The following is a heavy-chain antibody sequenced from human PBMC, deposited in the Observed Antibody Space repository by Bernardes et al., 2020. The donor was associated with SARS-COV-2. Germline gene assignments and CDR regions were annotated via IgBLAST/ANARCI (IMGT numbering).Heavy chain of an antibody. V-gene: IGHV3-7*01. Sequence: GGSLRLSRAASGFTFSSYWMSWVRQAPGKGLEWVANIKQDGSEKYYVDSVKGRFTISRDNAKNSLYLQMNSLRAEDTAVYYCARATDYGDYVPRLDYWGQGTLVTVSS. J-gene: IGHJ4*02. CDR3: ARATDYGDYVPRLDY. D-gene: IGHD4-17*01. CDR1: GFTFSSYW. CDR2: IKQDGSEK.